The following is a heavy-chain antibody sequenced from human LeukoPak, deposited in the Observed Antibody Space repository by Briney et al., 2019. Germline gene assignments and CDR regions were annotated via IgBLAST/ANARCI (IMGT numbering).Heavy chain of an antibody. J-gene: IGHJ5*02. CDR3: ARDRDYYDIPQGRFDP. V-gene: IGHV4-61*02. CDR1: GGSISSGGYY. Sequence: SQTLSLTCTVSGGSISSGGYYWSWIRQPPGKGLEWIGRIYTSGSTNYNPSLKSRVTISVDTSKNQFSLKLSSVTAADTAVYYCARDRDYYDIPQGRFDPWGQGTLVTVSS. D-gene: IGHD3-22*01. CDR2: IYTSGST.